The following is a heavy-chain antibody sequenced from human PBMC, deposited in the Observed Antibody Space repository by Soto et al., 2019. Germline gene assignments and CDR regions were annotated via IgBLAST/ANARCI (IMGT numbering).Heavy chain of an antibody. D-gene: IGHD6-6*01. CDR1: GGTFRSYD. V-gene: IGHV1-69*13. CDR2: IIPIFGTA. CDR3: ARVRAPSIAARDNWFDP. J-gene: IGHJ5*02. Sequence: PVKVSSKAFGGTFRSYDITWVRKAPGQRLEWMGGIIPIFGTANYAQKFQGRVTITADESTSTAYMELSSLRSEDTAVYYCARVRAPSIAARDNWFDPWGQGTLVTVSS.